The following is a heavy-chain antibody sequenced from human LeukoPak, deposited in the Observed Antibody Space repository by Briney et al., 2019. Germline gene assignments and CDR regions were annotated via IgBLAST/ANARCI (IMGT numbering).Heavy chain of an antibody. Sequence: SETLSLTCTVSGYSISSGYYWGWIRQPPGKGLEWIGSIYHSGSTYYNPSLKSRVTISVDTSKNQFSLKLSSVTAADTAVYYCARHDCSTTSCYRQNWFDPWGQGTLVTVSS. D-gene: IGHD2-2*01. CDR1: GYSISSGYY. V-gene: IGHV4-38-2*02. J-gene: IGHJ5*02. CDR2: IYHSGST. CDR3: ARHDCSTTSCYRQNWFDP.